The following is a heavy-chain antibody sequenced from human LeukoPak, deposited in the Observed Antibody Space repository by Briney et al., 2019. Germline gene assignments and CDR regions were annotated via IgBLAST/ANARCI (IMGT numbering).Heavy chain of an antibody. V-gene: IGHV1-18*01. CDR2: ISAYNGNT. CDR3: ARAPWSGYYSYYYYYYMDV. Sequence: ASVKVSCKASGYTFTGYGISWVRQAPGQGLEWMGWISAYNGNTNYAQKLQGRVTMTTDTSTSTAYMELRSLRSDDTAVYYCARAPWSGYYSYYYYYYMDVWGKGTTVTVSS. CDR1: GYTFTGYG. J-gene: IGHJ6*03. D-gene: IGHD3-3*01.